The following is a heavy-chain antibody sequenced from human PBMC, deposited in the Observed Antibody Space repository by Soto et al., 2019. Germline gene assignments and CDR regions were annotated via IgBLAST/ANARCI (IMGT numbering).Heavy chain of an antibody. CDR3: AREPKAYYDFWSGRDYGMDV. D-gene: IGHD3-3*01. CDR2: MNPNSGNT. V-gene: IGHV1-8*01. J-gene: IGHJ6*02. CDR1: GYTFTSYD. Sequence: GASVKVSCKASGYTFTSYDINWVRQATGQGLEWMGWMNPNSGNTGYAQKFQGRVTMTRNTSISTAYMELSSLRSEDTAVYYCAREPKAYYDFWSGRDYGMDVWGQGTTVTVSS.